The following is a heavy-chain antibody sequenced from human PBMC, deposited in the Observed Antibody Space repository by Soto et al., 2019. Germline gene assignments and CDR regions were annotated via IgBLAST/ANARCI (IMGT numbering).Heavy chain of an antibody. D-gene: IGHD2-15*01. CDR3: ALIVVVVASTHPHLLFDY. Sequence: GGSLSLSCATSGFTFRSYAMNWVRQAPGKGLEWVSIISGSGGSAYYADSVKARFTISRDNSKNTLYLQMNSLSAEDTAVYYCALIVVVVASTHPHLLFDYCGQGSLVTVSS. J-gene: IGHJ4*02. CDR1: GFTFRSYA. CDR2: ISGSGGSA. V-gene: IGHV3-23*01.